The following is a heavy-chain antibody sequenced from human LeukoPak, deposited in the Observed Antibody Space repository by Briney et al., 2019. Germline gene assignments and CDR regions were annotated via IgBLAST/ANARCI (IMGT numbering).Heavy chain of an antibody. D-gene: IGHD6-13*01. V-gene: IGHV4-59*01. J-gene: IGHJ4*02. CDR3: AREWPAGLSIYFDY. CDR2: IYYSGST. Sequence: SETLSLTCTVSGGSIRSYYWSWIRQPPGKGLEWIGYIYYSGSTNYNPSLKSRVTISVDTSKNQFSLKLSSVTAADTAVYYCAREWPAGLSIYFDYWGQGTLVTVSS. CDR1: GGSIRSYY.